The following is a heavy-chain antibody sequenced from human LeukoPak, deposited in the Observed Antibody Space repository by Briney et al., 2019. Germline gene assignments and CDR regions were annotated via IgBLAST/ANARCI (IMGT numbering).Heavy chain of an antibody. CDR1: GFTFSSYG. Sequence: GGSLRLSCAASGFTFSSYGMHWVRQAPGKGLEWVSAISGSGGSTYYADSVKGRFTISRDNSKNTLYLQMNSLRAEDTAVYYCAKYGSAEDAFDIWGQGTMVTVSS. CDR3: AKYGSAEDAFDI. V-gene: IGHV3-23*01. CDR2: ISGSGGST. J-gene: IGHJ3*02. D-gene: IGHD3-10*01.